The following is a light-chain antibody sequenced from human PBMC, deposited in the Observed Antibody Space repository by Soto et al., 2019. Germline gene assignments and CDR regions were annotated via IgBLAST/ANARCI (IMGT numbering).Light chain of an antibody. CDR1: QSVSSN. CDR2: GAS. Sequence: EIVMTQSPATLSVSPGERATLSCRASQSVSSNLAWYQQKPGQAPRLLIYGASTRATGIPARFSGSGSGTEFPLTISSLKSEDLAVYYCQHYNKWPTSMYTFGQGTKVEIK. CDR3: QHYNKWPTSMYT. J-gene: IGKJ2*01. V-gene: IGKV3-15*01.